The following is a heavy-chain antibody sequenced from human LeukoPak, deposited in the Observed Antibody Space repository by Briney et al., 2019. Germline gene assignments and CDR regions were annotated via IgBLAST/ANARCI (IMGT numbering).Heavy chain of an antibody. CDR3: ARLTARRGYYYYGMDV. D-gene: IGHD3-10*01. J-gene: IGHJ6*02. Sequence: SETLSLTCSVSGGSIRNSYWSWIRQPPGKGLEWIGYIYSTESTNYNPSLKSRVTMSGDTSKNQFSLKLTSVTAADTAVYYCARLTARRGYYYYGMDVWGQGTTVTVSS. CDR2: IYSTEST. V-gene: IGHV4-59*01. CDR1: GGSIRNSY.